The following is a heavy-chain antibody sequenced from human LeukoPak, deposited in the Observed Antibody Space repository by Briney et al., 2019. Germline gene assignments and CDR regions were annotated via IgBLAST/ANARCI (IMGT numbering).Heavy chain of an antibody. D-gene: IGHD4-17*01. CDR1: GFTFSSYG. CDR3: ARDSRVSGDYDGYYFDY. CDR2: IWYDGSNK. J-gene: IGHJ4*02. V-gene: IGHV3-33*01. Sequence: PGGSLRLSCAASGFTFSSYGMHWVRQAPGKGLEWVAVIWYDGSNKYYADSVKGRFTISRDNSKNTLYLQMNSLRAEDTAVYYCARDSRVSGDYDGYYFDYWGQGTLVTVSS.